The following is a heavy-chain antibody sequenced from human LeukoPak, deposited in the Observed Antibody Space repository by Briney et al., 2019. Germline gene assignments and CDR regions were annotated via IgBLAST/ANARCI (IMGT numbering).Heavy chain of an antibody. CDR2: ISAYNGNT. CDR3: ARRARVVVVQYYYMDV. Sequence: ASVKVSCKASGYTFTSYGISWLRQAPGQGLEWMGWISAYNGNTNYAQKLQGRVTMTTDTSTSTAYMELRSLRSDDTAVYYCARRARVVVVQYYYMDVWGKGTTVTVSS. CDR1: GYTFTSYG. J-gene: IGHJ6*03. V-gene: IGHV1-18*01. D-gene: IGHD2-2*01.